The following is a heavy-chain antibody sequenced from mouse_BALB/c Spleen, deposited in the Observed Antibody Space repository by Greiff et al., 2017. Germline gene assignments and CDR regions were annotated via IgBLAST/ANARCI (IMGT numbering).Heavy chain of an antibody. D-gene: IGHD2-1*01. J-gene: IGHJ4*01. CDR1: GFTFSSYT. Sequence: EVKLMESGGGLVKPGGSLKLSCAASGFTFSSYTMSWVRQTPEKRLEWVATISSGGSYTYYPDSVKGRFTISRDNAKNTLYLQMSSLKSEDTAMYYCTRDRGNYVGAMDYWGQGTSVTVSS. CDR2: ISSGGSYT. CDR3: TRDRGNYVGAMDY. V-gene: IGHV5-6-4*01.